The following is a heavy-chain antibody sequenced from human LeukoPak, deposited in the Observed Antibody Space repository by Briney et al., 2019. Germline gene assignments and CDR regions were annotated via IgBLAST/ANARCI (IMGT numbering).Heavy chain of an antibody. V-gene: IGHV1-18*01. D-gene: IGHD3-22*01. CDR2: ISAYNGNT. Sequence: GASVKVSCKASGYTFTSYGISWVRQAPGQGLEWMGWISAYNGNTNYAQKLQGRVTMTTDTSTSTAYMELRSLRSDDTAVYYCARDLPGYYDSSGCYSTNWFDPWGQGTLVTVSS. J-gene: IGHJ5*02. CDR1: GYTFTSYG. CDR3: ARDLPGYYDSSGCYSTNWFDP.